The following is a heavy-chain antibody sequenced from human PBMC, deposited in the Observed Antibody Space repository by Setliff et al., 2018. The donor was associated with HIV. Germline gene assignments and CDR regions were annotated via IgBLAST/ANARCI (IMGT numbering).Heavy chain of an antibody. CDR3: ARDGYKWNDNALEI. D-gene: IGHD1-20*01. CDR1: GFSFNAFY. Sequence: ASVKVSCKASGFSFNAFYMHWVRQAPGQGLEYMGWINPNSGGTNYAQKFQGWVTMTSDSSISTAYMELRRLKSDDTAVYYCARDGYKWNDNALEIWGLGTVVTVSS. J-gene: IGHJ3*02. CDR2: INPNSGGT. V-gene: IGHV1-2*04.